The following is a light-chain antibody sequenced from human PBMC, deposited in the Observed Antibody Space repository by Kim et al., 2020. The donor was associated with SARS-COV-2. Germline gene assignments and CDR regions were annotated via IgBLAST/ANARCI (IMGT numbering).Light chain of an antibody. V-gene: IGKV3-15*01. CDR2: GAS. CDR3: QHYNDWPLT. CDR1: QSLTTN. J-gene: IGKJ4*01. Sequence: VSPGEKAPLSCRASQSLTTNLAWYQQKPGQAPRLLIYGASTRATSIPARFSGSGFGTEFTLTISSLQSEDFAVYYCQHYNDWPLTFGGGTKVDIK.